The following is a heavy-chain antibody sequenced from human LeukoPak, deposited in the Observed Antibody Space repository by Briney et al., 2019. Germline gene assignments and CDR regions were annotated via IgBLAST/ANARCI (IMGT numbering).Heavy chain of an antibody. D-gene: IGHD3-22*01. CDR1: GYTFTGYY. Sequence: ASVKVSCKASGYTFTGYYMHWVRQAPGQGLEWMGWINPNSGGTNYAQKFQGRVTMTRDTSISTAYMELSRLRSDDTAVYDCAREDYYDSSGYYSLFDYWGQGTLVTVSS. CDR2: INPNSGGT. V-gene: IGHV1-2*02. J-gene: IGHJ4*02. CDR3: AREDYYDSSGYYSLFDY.